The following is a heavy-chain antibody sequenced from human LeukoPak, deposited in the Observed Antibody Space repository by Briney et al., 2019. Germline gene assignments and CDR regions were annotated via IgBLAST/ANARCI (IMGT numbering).Heavy chain of an antibody. J-gene: IGHJ6*02. D-gene: IGHD3-3*01. CDR1: GGTFSSYA. V-gene: IGHV1-69*04. CDR2: IIPILGIA. CDR3: ARDRVGGVVVYYGMDV. Sequence: ASVKVSCKASGGTFSSYAISWVRQAPGQGLEWMGRIIPILGIANYAQKFQGRVTITADKSTSTAYMELSSLRSEDTAVYYCARDRVGGVVVYYGMDVWGQGTTVTVSS.